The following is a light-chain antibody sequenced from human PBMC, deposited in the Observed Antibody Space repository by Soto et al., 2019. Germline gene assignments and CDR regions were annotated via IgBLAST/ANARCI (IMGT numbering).Light chain of an antibody. V-gene: IGKV1-5*03. Sequence: DIQMTQSPSTLSASVGDRVTITCRASQSISSWLAWYQQKPGKAPKLLIYKASTLESGVPSNFSGSGSGTEFTLTISSLQPEDVATYYCQKYNSAPPTFGGGTKVDIK. J-gene: IGKJ4*01. CDR1: QSISSW. CDR2: KAS. CDR3: QKYNSAPPT.